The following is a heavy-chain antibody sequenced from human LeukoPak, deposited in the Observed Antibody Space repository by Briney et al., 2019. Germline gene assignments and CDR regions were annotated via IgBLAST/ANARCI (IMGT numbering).Heavy chain of an antibody. D-gene: IGHD6-19*01. CDR2: INPNSGGT. J-gene: IGHJ4*02. Sequence: ASVKVSCKASGYTFTGYNMRWVRQAPGQGLEWMGWINPNSGGTNYAQKFQGRVTMTRDTSISTAYMELSRLRSDDTAVYYCARDAVDIAVAGTFDYWGQGTLVAVSS. V-gene: IGHV1-2*02. CDR1: GYTFTGYN. CDR3: ARDAVDIAVAGTFDY.